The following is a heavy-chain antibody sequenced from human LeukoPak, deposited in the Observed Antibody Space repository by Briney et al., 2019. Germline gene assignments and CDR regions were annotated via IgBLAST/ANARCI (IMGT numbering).Heavy chain of an antibody. V-gene: IGHV3-23*01. Sequence: GGSLRLSCAASGFTFSTYVMSWVRQAPGKGLEWVSSISGSGGSTYYADSVKGRFTISRDNSKNTLYLQMNSLRAEDTAVYYCARVPIMVRGENGDYWGQGTLVTVSS. CDR3: ARVPIMVRGENGDY. D-gene: IGHD3-10*01. J-gene: IGHJ4*02. CDR1: GFTFSTYV. CDR2: ISGSGGST.